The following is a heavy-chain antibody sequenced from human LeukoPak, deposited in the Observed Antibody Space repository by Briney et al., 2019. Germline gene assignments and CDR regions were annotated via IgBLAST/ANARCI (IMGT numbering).Heavy chain of an antibody. CDR2: IYYSGST. V-gene: IGHV4-30-4*01. J-gene: IGHJ4*02. Sequence: PSQTLSLTCTVSGGSISSGDYYWRWIRQPPGKGLEWIGYIYYSGSTYYNPSLKSRVTISVDTSKNQFSLNLSSVTAADTAVYYCARIVPTAIYFDYWGQGTLVTVSS. D-gene: IGHD2-2*02. CDR3: ARIVPTAIYFDY. CDR1: GGSISSGDYY.